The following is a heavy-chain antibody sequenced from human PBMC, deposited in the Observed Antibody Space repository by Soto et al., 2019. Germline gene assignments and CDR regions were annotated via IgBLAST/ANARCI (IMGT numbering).Heavy chain of an antibody. V-gene: IGHV3-74*01. J-gene: IGHJ4*02. CDR3: ARGPRGLYHHDY. Sequence: EVQLVESGGGLVQPGGSLRLSCAASGFTFSGDWMHWVRQGAGKGLVWVSRINMDGSSTNYADSVKGRFTISRDNAKNTLYLQMNSLRVDDTALYFCARGPRGLYHHDYWGQGALVTVSS. CDR1: GFTFSGDW. CDR2: INMDGSST. D-gene: IGHD2-2*01.